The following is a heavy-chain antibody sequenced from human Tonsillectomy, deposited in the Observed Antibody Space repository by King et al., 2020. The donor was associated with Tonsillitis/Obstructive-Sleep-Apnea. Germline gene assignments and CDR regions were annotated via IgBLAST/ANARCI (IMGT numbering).Heavy chain of an antibody. Sequence: VQLVESGAEVKKPGASVKVSCKASGYTFTAHYVHWVRQAPGQGLELMGRINPNSGDTKYAQKFQGRVTVTRDTSISTAYMELSSLTSDDTAVYYCARRYCSGRSCYTVFDSWGQGTLVTVSS. D-gene: IGHD2-2*02. CDR3: ARRYCSGRSCYTVFDS. CDR2: INPNSGDT. J-gene: IGHJ4*02. V-gene: IGHV1-2*06. CDR1: GYTFTAHY.